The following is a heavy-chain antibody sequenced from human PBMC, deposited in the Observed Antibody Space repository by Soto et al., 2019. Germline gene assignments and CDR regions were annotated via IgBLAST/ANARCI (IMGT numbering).Heavy chain of an antibody. J-gene: IGHJ4*02. CDR1: GFTFSSYG. Sequence: QVQLVESGGGVVQPGRSLRLSCAASGFTFSSYGMHWVRQAPGKGLEWVAVISYDGSNKYYADSVKGRFTISRDNSKNSLYLQMNSRRAEDTAVYYCAKANTYYYDSSSYYYQSAFDYWGQGTLVTVSS. D-gene: IGHD3-22*01. CDR2: ISYDGSNK. CDR3: AKANTYYYDSSSYYYQSAFDY. V-gene: IGHV3-30*18.